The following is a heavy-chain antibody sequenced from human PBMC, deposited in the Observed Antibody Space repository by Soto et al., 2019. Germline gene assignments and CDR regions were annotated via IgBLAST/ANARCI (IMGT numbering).Heavy chain of an antibody. J-gene: IGHJ5*02. Sequence: GGALRLSCAAPVFTFSGYPMSWVRQAPGKGLEWVSAISGSGGSTYYADSVKGRFTISRDNSKNTLYLQMNSLRAEDTAVYYCAKDPNWFDPWGQGTLVTVSS. CDR1: VFTFSGYP. CDR3: AKDPNWFDP. V-gene: IGHV3-23*01. CDR2: ISGSGGST.